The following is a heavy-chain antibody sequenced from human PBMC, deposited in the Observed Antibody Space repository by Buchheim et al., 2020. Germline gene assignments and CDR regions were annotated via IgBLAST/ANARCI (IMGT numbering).Heavy chain of an antibody. Sequence: QVQLVESGGGVVQPGRSLRLSCEASGFTFSTYAMHWVRQAPGKGLEWVTVISDDGNHKFYADSVKGRFTISRDNSKNMMYLQMNSLRTEDTAVYYCARGKTNRGNSLDYWGQGTL. CDR1: GFTFSTYA. CDR2: ISDDGNHK. V-gene: IGHV3-30-3*01. D-gene: IGHD4-23*01. CDR3: ARGKTNRGNSLDY. J-gene: IGHJ4*02.